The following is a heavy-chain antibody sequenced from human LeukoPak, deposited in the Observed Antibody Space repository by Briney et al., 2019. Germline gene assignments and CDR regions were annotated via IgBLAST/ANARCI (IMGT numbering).Heavy chain of an antibody. Sequence: SETLSLTCTVSGGSISSYYWSWIRQPPGKGLEWIGYIYYSGSTNYNPSLKSRVTISVDTSKNQFSLKLSSVTAADTAVYYCARAGKWLVPDYWGQATLVTVSS. J-gene: IGHJ4*02. CDR3: ARAGKWLVPDY. D-gene: IGHD6-19*01. CDR2: IYYSGST. CDR1: GGSISSYY. V-gene: IGHV4-59*01.